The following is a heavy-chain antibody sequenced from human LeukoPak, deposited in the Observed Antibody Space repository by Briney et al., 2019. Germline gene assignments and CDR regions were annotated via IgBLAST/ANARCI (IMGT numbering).Heavy chain of an antibody. D-gene: IGHD4-17*01. Sequence: LAGGSLRLSCAASGFTFSSYNMNWVRQAPGKGLEWVSAISGSGGSTYYADSVKGRFTISRDNSKNTLYLQMNSLRAEDTAVYYCAKMPVQYGDLTYYFDYWGQGTLVTVSS. J-gene: IGHJ4*02. V-gene: IGHV3-23*01. CDR2: ISGSGGST. CDR3: AKMPVQYGDLTYYFDY. CDR1: GFTFSSYN.